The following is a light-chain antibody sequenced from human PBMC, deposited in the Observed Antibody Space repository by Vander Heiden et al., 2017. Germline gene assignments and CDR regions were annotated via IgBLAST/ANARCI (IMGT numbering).Light chain of an antibody. Sequence: IVLTPSPDTLSLSPGERATLSCRASHTVSGNYLAWYQQKPGQAPGLLIYGASSRATGIPDRFSGSGSGTDFTLTITRLEPEDFAVYYCQQYGSSPITFGGGTKVEIK. CDR2: GAS. V-gene: IGKV3-20*01. J-gene: IGKJ4*01. CDR1: HTVSGNY. CDR3: QQYGSSPIT.